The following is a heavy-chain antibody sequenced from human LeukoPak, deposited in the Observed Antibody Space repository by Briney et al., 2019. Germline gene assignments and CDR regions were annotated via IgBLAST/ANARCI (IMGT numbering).Heavy chain of an antibody. CDR2: IYSGGST. Sequence: PGGSLRLSCAASGFTVSSNYMSWVRQAPGKGLEWVSVIYSGGSTCYADSVKGRFTISRDNSKNTLYLQMNSLRAEDTAVYYCARDTFGYSYGSSFWGQGTLVTVSS. V-gene: IGHV3-66*01. J-gene: IGHJ4*02. CDR1: GFTVSSNY. CDR3: ARDTFGYSYGSSF. D-gene: IGHD5-18*01.